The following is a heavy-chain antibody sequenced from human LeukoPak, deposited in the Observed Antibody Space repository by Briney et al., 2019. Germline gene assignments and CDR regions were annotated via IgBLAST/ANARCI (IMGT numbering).Heavy chain of an antibody. J-gene: IGHJ4*02. Sequence: SETLSLTCTVSGGSISSYYWSWIRQPPGKGLEWIGYIYYSGSTNYNPSLKSRVTMSVDTSKNQFSLKLSSVTAADTAVYYCARYTDYFDYWGQGTLVTVSS. CDR1: GGSISSYY. V-gene: IGHV4-59*12. CDR2: IYYSGST. CDR3: ARYTDYFDY. D-gene: IGHD2-2*02.